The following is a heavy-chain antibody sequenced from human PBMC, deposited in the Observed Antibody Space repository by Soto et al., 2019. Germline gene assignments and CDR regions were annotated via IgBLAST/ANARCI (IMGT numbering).Heavy chain of an antibody. J-gene: IGHJ4*02. CDR1: GFTFSSYA. CDR2: ISSDGGTR. Sequence: QVQLVESGGGVVQPGRSLRLSCAASGFTFSSYAMHWVRQAPGKGLDWVGVISSDGGTRFYADSVKGRFTISRDNSKNMLFLQMLSLRTEDTAMYSCAKDGGSMVRGSVDYWGLGTLVTVSS. D-gene: IGHD3-10*01. CDR3: AKDGGSMVRGSVDY. V-gene: IGHV3-30*18.